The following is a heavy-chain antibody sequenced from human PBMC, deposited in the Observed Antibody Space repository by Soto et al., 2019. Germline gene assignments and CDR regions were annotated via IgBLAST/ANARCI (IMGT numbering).Heavy chain of an antibody. Sequence: PSETLSLTCTVSGGSISSSTYHWAWIRQPPGKGLEWIGSIYFSGTTYYSPSLKTRVTLFVDTSKNQFSLKLTSVTAADTAVYYCAAGISSAGHYWGQGTLVTVSS. CDR1: GGSISSSTYH. CDR2: IYFSGTT. V-gene: IGHV4-39*01. J-gene: IGHJ4*02. D-gene: IGHD6-13*01. CDR3: AAGISSAGHY.